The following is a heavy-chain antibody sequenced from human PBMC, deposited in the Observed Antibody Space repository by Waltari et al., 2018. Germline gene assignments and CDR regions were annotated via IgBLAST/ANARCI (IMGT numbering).Heavy chain of an antibody. CDR3: ARTLTTEGSCDY. CDR2: IIPIFGTA. V-gene: IGHV1-69*12. D-gene: IGHD4-4*01. CDR1: GGTFSSYA. J-gene: IGHJ4*02. Sequence: QVQLVQSGAEVKKPGCSVKVSGKASGGTFSSYASSWVRQAPGQGLEWMGGIIPIFGTANYAQKFQGRVTITADESTSTAYMELSSLRSEDTAVYYCARTLTTEGSCDYWGQGTLVTVSS.